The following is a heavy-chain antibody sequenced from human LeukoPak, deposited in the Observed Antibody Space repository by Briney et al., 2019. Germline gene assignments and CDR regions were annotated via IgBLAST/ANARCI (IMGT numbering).Heavy chain of an antibody. D-gene: IGHD3-3*01. J-gene: IGHJ6*03. Sequence: ASVKVSCKASGYTFTSYDINWVRQATGQGLEWMGWMNPNSGNTGYAQKFQGRVTITRNTSISTAYMELSSLRSEDTAVYYCARARKRVLRFLERLPRNYYYYMDVWGKGTTVTVSS. CDR2: MNPNSGNT. V-gene: IGHV1-8*03. CDR3: ARARKRVLRFLERLPRNYYYYMDV. CDR1: GYTFTSYD.